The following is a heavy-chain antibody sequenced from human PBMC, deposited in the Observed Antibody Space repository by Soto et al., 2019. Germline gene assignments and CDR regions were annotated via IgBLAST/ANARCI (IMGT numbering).Heavy chain of an antibody. V-gene: IGHV4-30-4*01. J-gene: IGHJ5*02. CDR2: IYYSGST. Sequence: SETLSLTCTVSGGSISSGDYYWSWIRQPPGKGLEWIGNIYYSGSTYYNPSLKSRVTISVDTSKNQFSLKLSSVTAADTAVYYCARVRGGLWFGELLAWFDPWGQGTLVTVSS. CDR3: ARVRGGLWFGELLAWFDP. CDR1: GGSISSGDYY. D-gene: IGHD3-10*01.